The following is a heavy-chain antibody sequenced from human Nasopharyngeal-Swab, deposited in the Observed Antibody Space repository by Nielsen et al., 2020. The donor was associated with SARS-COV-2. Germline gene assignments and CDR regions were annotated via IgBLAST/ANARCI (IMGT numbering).Heavy chain of an antibody. D-gene: IGHD3-10*01. CDR2: ISSSSSYI. V-gene: IGHV3-21*01. CDR1: GFTFSSYS. CDR3: ASLGGGFRDN. Sequence: GESLKISCAASGFTFSSYSMNRVRQAPGKGLEWVSSISSSSSYIYYADSVKGRFTISRDNAKNSLYLQMNSLRAEDTAVYYCASLGGGFRDNWGQGTLVTVSS. J-gene: IGHJ4*02.